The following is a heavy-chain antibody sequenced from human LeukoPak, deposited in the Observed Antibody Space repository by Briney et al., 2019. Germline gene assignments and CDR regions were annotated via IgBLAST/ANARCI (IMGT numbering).Heavy chain of an antibody. V-gene: IGHV4-34*01. Sequence: SETLSLTCAVYGGSFSGYYWSWIRQPPGKGLEWIGEINHSGSTNYNPSLKSRVTISVDTSKNQFSLKLSSVTAADTAVYYCARDRLGTRYYFDYWGQGTLVTVSS. CDR1: GGSFSGYY. D-gene: IGHD1-1*01. CDR3: ARDRLGTRYYFDY. J-gene: IGHJ4*02. CDR2: INHSGST.